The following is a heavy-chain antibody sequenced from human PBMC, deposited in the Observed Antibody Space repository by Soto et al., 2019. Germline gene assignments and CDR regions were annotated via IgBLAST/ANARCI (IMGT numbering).Heavy chain of an antibody. Sequence: SETLSLTCTVSGGSISTSSYYWGWIRQPPGKGLEWIGSIFYSGTTYYNPSLKSRVTISVDTSKNQFSLKLSSVTVGDTAIYYCARHAILWVPAAIGPWGQGALVTVSS. CDR2: IFYSGTT. V-gene: IGHV4-39*01. D-gene: IGHD2-2*01. CDR1: GGSISTSSYY. CDR3: ARHAILWVPAAIGP. J-gene: IGHJ5*02.